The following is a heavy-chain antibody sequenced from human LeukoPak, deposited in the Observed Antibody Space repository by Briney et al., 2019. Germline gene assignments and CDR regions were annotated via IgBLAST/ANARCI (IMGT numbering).Heavy chain of an antibody. D-gene: IGHD1-26*01. J-gene: IGHJ4*02. CDR1: GGTFSRYA. Sequence: GASVKVSCKASGGTFSRYAISWVRQAPGQGLEWMGRIIPIFGTANYAQKFQGRVTITTDESTSTAYMELSSLRSEDTAVNYCARVRTGYYPALDYWGQGTLVTVSS. V-gene: IGHV1-69*05. CDR2: IIPIFGTA. CDR3: ARVRTGYYPALDY.